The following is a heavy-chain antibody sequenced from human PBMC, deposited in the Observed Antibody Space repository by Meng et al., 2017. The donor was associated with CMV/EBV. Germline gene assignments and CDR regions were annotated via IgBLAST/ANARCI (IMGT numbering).Heavy chain of an antibody. CDR3: ASYWYQLLEDNYNWFDP. Sequence: SETLSLTCTVSGGSISSSSYYWGWIRQPPGKGLEWIGSIYYSGSTYYNPSLKSRVTISVDTSKNQFSLKLSSVTAADTAVYYCASYWYQLLEDNYNWFDPWGQGTLVTVS. V-gene: IGHV4-39*01. CDR2: IYYSGST. D-gene: IGHD2-2*01. CDR1: GGSISSSSYY. J-gene: IGHJ5*02.